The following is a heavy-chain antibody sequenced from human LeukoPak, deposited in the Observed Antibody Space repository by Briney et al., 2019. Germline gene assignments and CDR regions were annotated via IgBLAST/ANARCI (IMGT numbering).Heavy chain of an antibody. CDR2: ISGSGGST. D-gene: IGHD3-16*02. CDR1: GFTFSSYA. CDR3: ATDGLGELSLAIYDPTDRFDY. Sequence: PGGSLRLSCAASGFTFSSYAMSWVRQAPGKGLEWVSAISGSGGSTYYADSVKGRFTISRDNSKNTLYLQMNSLRAEDTAVYYCATDGLGELSLAIYDPTDRFDYWGQGTLVTVSS. J-gene: IGHJ4*02. V-gene: IGHV3-23*01.